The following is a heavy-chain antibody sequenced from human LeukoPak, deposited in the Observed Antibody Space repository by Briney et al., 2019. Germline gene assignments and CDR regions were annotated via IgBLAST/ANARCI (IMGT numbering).Heavy chain of an antibody. D-gene: IGHD4-17*01. CDR1: GFTFSSYA. V-gene: IGHV3-30-3*01. CDR2: ISYDGSNK. CDR3: ARVFHDYGDY. J-gene: IGHJ4*02. Sequence: GGSLRLSCAASGFTFSSYAMHWVRQAPGKGLEWVAVISYDGSNKYYADSVKGRFTISRDNSKNTLYLQMNSLRAEDTAVYCCARVFHDYGDYWGQGTLVTVSS.